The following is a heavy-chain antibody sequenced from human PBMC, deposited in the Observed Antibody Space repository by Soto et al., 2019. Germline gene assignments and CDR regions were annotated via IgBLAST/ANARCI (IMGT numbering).Heavy chain of an antibody. D-gene: IGHD3-22*01. V-gene: IGHV3-33*01. CDR2: IWYDGSNK. Sequence: PGGSLRLSCAASGFTFSSYGMHWVRQAPGKGLEWVAVIWYDGSNKYYADSVKGRFTISRYNSKNTLYLQMNSLRAEDTAVYYCAREGEYYYVSSEWGQGTLVTVSS. J-gene: IGHJ4*02. CDR1: GFTFSSYG. CDR3: AREGEYYYVSSE.